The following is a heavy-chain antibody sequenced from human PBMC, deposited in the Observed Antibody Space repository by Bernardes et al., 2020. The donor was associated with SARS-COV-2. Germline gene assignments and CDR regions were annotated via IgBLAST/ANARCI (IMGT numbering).Heavy chain of an antibody. Sequence: GSLRLSCAASGFTFSSYEMNWIRQAPGKGLQWLSYISRGGETKSYADSVKGRFTISRDNAKDSLYLQMNNLRVEDTGVYFCASVAPSGDNNFDYWGQGTLVTVSS. D-gene: IGHD1-26*01. J-gene: IGHJ4*02. CDR3: ASVAPSGDNNFDY. CDR1: GFTFSSYE. CDR2: ISRGGETK. V-gene: IGHV3-48*03.